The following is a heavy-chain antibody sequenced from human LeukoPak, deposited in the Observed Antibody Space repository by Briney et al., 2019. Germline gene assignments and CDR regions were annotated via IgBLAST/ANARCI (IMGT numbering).Heavy chain of an antibody. V-gene: IGHV4-4*07. J-gene: IGHJ5*02. CDR1: GGSISSYY. Sequence: SETLSLTCTVSGGSISSYYWSWIRQPAGKGLEWIGRIYTSGSTNYNPSLKSRVTMSVDTSKNQFSLKLSSVTAADTAVYYCARAGMLYSKQSWFDPWGQGTLVTVSS. D-gene: IGHD2-8*01. CDR2: IYTSGST. CDR3: ARAGMLYSKQSWFDP.